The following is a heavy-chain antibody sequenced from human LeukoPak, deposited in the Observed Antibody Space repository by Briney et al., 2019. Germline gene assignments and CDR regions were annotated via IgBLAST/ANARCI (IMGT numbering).Heavy chain of an antibody. V-gene: IGHV1-2*02. J-gene: IGHJ4*02. CDR1: GYTFTGYY. D-gene: IGHD5-24*01. CDR2: INPNSGGT. Sequence: GASVKVSCKASGYTFTGYYMHWVRQAPGQGLEWMGWINPNSGGTNYAQKLQGRVTMTTDTSTSTAYMELRSLRSDDTAVYYCARDFGYNEGSIDYWGQGTLVTVSS. CDR3: ARDFGYNEGSIDY.